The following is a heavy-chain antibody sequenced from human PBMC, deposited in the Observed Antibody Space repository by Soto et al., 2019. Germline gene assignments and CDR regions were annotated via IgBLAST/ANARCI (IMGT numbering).Heavy chain of an antibody. CDR2: IYYSGST. CDR1: GGSINSYY. V-gene: IGHV4-59*01. Sequence: SETLSLTCTVSGGSINSYYWSWIRQPPGKGLEWIGYIYYSGSTNYNPSLKSRVTISVDTSKNQFSLKPSSVTAADTAVYYCARARLSRSWWFDPWGQGTLVTVSS. CDR3: ARARLSRSWWFDP. J-gene: IGHJ5*02. D-gene: IGHD3-10*01.